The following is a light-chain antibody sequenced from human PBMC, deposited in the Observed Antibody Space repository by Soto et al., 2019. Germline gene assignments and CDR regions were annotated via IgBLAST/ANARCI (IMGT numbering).Light chain of an antibody. Sequence: DIVLTQSPGTLSLSPGDRATLSCRASQSVRSNYLAWYQQKPGQAPRLLIYGASSMATGVPDRFSGTGSGTDFTLTISRLEPDDFAVYYCQQYGGSPYTFGQGTKLEIK. J-gene: IGKJ2*01. CDR3: QQYGGSPYT. CDR2: GAS. V-gene: IGKV3-20*01. CDR1: QSVRSNY.